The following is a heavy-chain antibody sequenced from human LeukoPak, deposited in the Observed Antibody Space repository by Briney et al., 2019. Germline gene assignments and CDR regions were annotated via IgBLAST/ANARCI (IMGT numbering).Heavy chain of an antibody. Sequence: PGGSLRLSCAASGFTFSSYPMTWVRQAPGKGLEWVSTIGAGGSTPYADSVKGRFTISRDNSKITLYLQMNSLRAEDTAVYYCAKIAYDGSARYFDYWGQGTLVTVSS. CDR2: IGAGGST. J-gene: IGHJ4*02. V-gene: IGHV3-23*01. CDR1: GFTFSSYP. CDR3: AKIAYDGSARYFDY. D-gene: IGHD3-22*01.